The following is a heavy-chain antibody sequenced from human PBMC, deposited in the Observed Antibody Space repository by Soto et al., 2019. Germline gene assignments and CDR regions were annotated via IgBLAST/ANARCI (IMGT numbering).Heavy chain of an antibody. D-gene: IGHD4-4*01. Sequence: QVQLVESGGGVVQPGRSLRLSCAASGFTFSSYGMHWVRQALGKGLEWVAVIWYDGSNKYYADSVKGRFTISRDNSKNTLYLQMNSLRAEDTAVYYCARASSSPRGHSNHFDYWGQGTLVTVSS. V-gene: IGHV3-33*01. CDR3: ARASSSPRGHSNHFDY. J-gene: IGHJ4*02. CDR2: IWYDGSNK. CDR1: GFTFSSYG.